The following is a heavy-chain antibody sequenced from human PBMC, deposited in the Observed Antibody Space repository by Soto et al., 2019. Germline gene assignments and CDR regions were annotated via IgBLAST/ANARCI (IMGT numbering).Heavy chain of an antibody. V-gene: IGHV2-5*02. CDR1: GFSLSTSGVG. CDR3: AHVNGYSSGGRSSPYFFDF. J-gene: IGHJ4*02. CDR2: IYWDDDK. Sequence: QITLKKSGPTLVKPTQTLTLTCTFSGFSLSTSGVGVGWIRQPPGKALEWLALIYWDDDKRYSPSLKSRLNITTDTSKNQVVITMTSMDPVDTATYCSAHVNGYSSGGRSSPYFFDFWGKGTLVTVPS. D-gene: IGHD2-15*01.